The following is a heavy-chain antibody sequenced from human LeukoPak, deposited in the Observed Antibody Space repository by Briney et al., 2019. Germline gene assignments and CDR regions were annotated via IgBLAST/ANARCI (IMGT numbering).Heavy chain of an antibody. CDR1: GGSISNYY. D-gene: IGHD1-26*01. V-gene: IGHV4-59*01. CDR2: IYYSGST. CDR3: ARDNKWEIFAFDY. J-gene: IGHJ4*02. Sequence: SETLSLTCTVSGGSISNYYWSWIRQPPGKGLEWIGYIYYSGSTNYNPSLKSRVTISVDTSKNQFSLKLISVTAADTAVYYCARDNKWEIFAFDYWGQGTLVTVSS.